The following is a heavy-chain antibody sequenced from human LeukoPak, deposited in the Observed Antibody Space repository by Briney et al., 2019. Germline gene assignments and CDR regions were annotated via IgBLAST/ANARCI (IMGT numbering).Heavy chain of an antibody. CDR2: IYPGDSDT. J-gene: IGHJ3*02. Sequence: GESLKISCKGSGYSFTSYWIGWVRQMPGKGLEWMGIIYPGDSDTRYSPSFQGQVTISADKSISTAYLRWSSLKASDTAMYYCASTRYCSSTSCYTAFDIWGQGTMVTVSS. V-gene: IGHV5-51*01. CDR3: ASTRYCSSTSCYTAFDI. CDR1: GYSFTSYW. D-gene: IGHD2-2*02.